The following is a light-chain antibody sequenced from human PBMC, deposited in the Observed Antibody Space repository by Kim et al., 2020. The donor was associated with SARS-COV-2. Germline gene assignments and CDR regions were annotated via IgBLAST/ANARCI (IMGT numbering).Light chain of an antibody. J-gene: IGKJ2*01. CDR3: QQYGSSPMYT. CDR2: DAS. Sequence: SPGERATLSCGASQSVSNSYVAWYQQKPGLAPRLLIYDASSRATGIPDRFSGSGSGTDFTLTISRLEPEDFAVYYCQQYGSSPMYTFGQGTKLEI. CDR1: QSVSNSY. V-gene: IGKV3D-20*01.